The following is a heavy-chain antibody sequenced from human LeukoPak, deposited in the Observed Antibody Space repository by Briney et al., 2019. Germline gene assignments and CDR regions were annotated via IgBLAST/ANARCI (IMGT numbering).Heavy chain of an antibody. CDR2: INHSGST. Sequence: PSETLSLTCAVYGGSFSGYYWSWIRQPPGKGLEWIGEINHSGSTNYNPSLKSRVTISVDTSKNQFSLKLSSVTAADTAVYYCARAVYSRSWYGSDYWGQGTLVTVSS. D-gene: IGHD6-13*01. CDR3: ARAVYSRSWYGSDY. V-gene: IGHV4-34*01. CDR1: GGSFSGYY. J-gene: IGHJ4*02.